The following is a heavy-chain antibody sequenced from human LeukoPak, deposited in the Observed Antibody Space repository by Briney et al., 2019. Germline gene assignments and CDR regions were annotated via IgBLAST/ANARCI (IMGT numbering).Heavy chain of an antibody. V-gene: IGHV1-18*01. CDR1: GYTFTSYG. D-gene: IGHD2-15*01. J-gene: IGHJ6*02. Sequence: VASVKVSCKASGYTFTSYGISWVRQAPGQGLEWMGWISAYNGNTNYAQKLQGRVTMTEDTSTGTAYMELSSLRSEDTAVYYCARGSGYCSGGSCYSGYYYYYGMDVWGQGTTVTVSS. CDR3: ARGSGYCSGGSCYSGYYYYYGMDV. CDR2: ISAYNGNT.